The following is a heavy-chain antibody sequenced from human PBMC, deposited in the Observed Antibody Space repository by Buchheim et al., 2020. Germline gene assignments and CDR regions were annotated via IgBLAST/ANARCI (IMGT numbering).Heavy chain of an antibody. V-gene: IGHV4-34*01. CDR3: ASVSSSWYQPGY. Sequence: VQLLESGGGLVQPGGSLRLSCAASGFTFSSYAMSWVRQAPGKGLEWIGEINHSGSTNYNPSLKSRVTISVDTSKNQFSLKLSSVTAADTAVYYCASVSSSWYQPGYWGQGTL. CDR1: GFTFSSYA. D-gene: IGHD6-13*01. J-gene: IGHJ4*02. CDR2: INHSGST.